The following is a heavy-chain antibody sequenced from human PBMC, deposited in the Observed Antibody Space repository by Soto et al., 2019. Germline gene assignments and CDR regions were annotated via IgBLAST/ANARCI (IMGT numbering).Heavy chain of an antibody. CDR3: ASSPRGYCSSTSCRELGNYYGMDV. Sequence: PGESLKISCKGSGYSFTSDWISWVRQMPGKGLEWMGRIDPSDSYTNYSPSFQGHVTISADKSISTAYLQWSSLKASDTAMYYCASSPRGYCSSTSCRELGNYYGMDVWGQGTTVTVSS. CDR2: IDPSDSYT. V-gene: IGHV5-10-1*01. D-gene: IGHD2-2*01. J-gene: IGHJ6*02. CDR1: GYSFTSDW.